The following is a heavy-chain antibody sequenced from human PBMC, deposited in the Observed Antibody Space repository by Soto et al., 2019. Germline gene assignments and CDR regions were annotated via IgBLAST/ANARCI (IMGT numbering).Heavy chain of an antibody. CDR3: ARDRDGYCSQGLCSGPYFVY. J-gene: IGHJ4*02. D-gene: IGHD2-8*01. CDR2: ISNNSSVK. V-gene: IGHV3-48*02. CDR1: GFTFSNYS. Sequence: PGGSLRLSCAVSGFTFSNYSINWVRQAPGKGLEWLSYISNNSSVKYYADSVKGRFTISRDNAKNSLYLQMNSLRDEDTAVYYCARDRDGYCSQGLCSGPYFVYWGRGDLVTVSS.